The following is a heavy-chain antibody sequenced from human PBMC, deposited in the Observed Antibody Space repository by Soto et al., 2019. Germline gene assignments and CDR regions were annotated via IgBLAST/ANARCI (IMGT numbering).Heavy chain of an antibody. J-gene: IGHJ6*02. D-gene: IGHD3-3*01. CDR1: GFTFSSYS. CDR2: ISSSSSYI. Sequence: GGSLRLSCAASGFTFSSYSMNWVRQAPGKGLEWVSSISSSSSYIYYADSVKGRFTISRDNAKNSLYLQMNSLRAEDTAVYYCERTYYDFWSGYYTSYSYYGMDVWGQGNTVTVSS. CDR3: ERTYYDFWSGYYTSYSYYGMDV. V-gene: IGHV3-21*01.